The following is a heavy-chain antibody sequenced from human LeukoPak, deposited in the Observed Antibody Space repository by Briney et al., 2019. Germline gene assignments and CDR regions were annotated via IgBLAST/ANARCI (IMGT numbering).Heavy chain of an antibody. CDR2: IRNDRIT. CDR3: TWMATIFTVDY. V-gene: IGHV3-15*01. Sequence: GGSLRLSCVLSGLTFSDAWMSWARQAPGKGLEWVGRIRNDRITDYAAPVQGRFSISRDNSKNTFYLQMNSLRTEDTGMYFCTWMATIFTVDYWGQGTLVTVSS. CDR1: GLTFSDAW. D-gene: IGHD5-12*01. J-gene: IGHJ4*02.